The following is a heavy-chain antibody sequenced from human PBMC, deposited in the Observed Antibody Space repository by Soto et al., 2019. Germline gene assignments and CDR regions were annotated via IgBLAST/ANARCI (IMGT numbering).Heavy chain of an antibody. V-gene: IGHV5-10-1*01. CDR3: ARLRQLAFYYYGMDV. J-gene: IGHJ6*02. Sequence: GESLKISCKGSGYSFTSYWISWVRQMPGKGLEWMGRIDPSDSYTNYSPSFQGHVTISADKSISTAYLQWSSLKASDTAMYYCARLRQLAFYYYGMDVWGQGTTVTVSS. D-gene: IGHD6-6*01. CDR1: GYSFTSYW. CDR2: IDPSDSYT.